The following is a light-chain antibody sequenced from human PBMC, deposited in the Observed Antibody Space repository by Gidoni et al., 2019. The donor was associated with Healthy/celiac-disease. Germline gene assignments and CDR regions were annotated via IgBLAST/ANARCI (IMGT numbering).Light chain of an antibody. V-gene: IGKV1-33*01. CDR2: DAS. Sequence: DIQMTQSPSSLSASVGDRVTITCQASQDISNYLNWYQQKPGKAPKLLIYDASNLETGVPSRFSGSGSGTDFTFTISSLQPEDIETYYCQQYDNLPITFXPXTKVDIK. J-gene: IGKJ3*01. CDR1: QDISNY. CDR3: QQYDNLPIT.